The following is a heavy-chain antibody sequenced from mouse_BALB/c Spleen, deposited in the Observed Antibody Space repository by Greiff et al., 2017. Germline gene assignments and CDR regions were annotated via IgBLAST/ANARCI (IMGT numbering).Heavy chain of an antibody. CDR1: GFTFSSYA. CDR3: ARQGNYGSSPAWFAY. CDR2: ISSGGSYT. Sequence: EVQLVESGGGLVKPGGSLKLSCAASGFTFSSYAMSWVRQTPEKRLEWVATISSGGSYTYYPDSVKGRFTISRDNAKNTLYLQMSSLRSEDTAMYYCARQGNYGSSPAWFAYWGQGTLVTVSA. D-gene: IGHD1-1*01. V-gene: IGHV5-9-3*01. J-gene: IGHJ3*01.